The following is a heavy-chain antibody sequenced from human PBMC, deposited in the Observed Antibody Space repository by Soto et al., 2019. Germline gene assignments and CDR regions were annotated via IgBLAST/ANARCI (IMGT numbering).Heavy chain of an antibody. CDR1: GGTFSSYA. J-gene: IGHJ6*02. Sequence: QVQLVQSGAEVKKPGSSVKVSCKASGGTFSSYAISWVRQAPGQGLEWMGGIIPIFGTANYAQKFQGRVTITADESTSKAYMELSSLRSEETAVYYCARSFGAAPGYGIDVWGQGNTVPVSS. D-gene: IGHD6-25*01. V-gene: IGHV1-69*01. CDR2: IIPIFGTA. CDR3: ARSFGAAPGYGIDV.